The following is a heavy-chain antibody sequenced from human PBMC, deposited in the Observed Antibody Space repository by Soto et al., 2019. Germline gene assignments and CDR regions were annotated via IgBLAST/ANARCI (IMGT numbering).Heavy chain of an antibody. D-gene: IGHD5-12*01. Sequence: PSETLSLTCTVSGGSINTFYWSWVRQPAGKGLGWIGRIFSSGSTSFNPSLESRVAMSVDTSKNHLSLNLSSVTAADMAVYYCAREGSYSAYNFAHGIQLWSFDFWGQGALVTVSS. CDR2: IFSSGST. V-gene: IGHV4-4*07. J-gene: IGHJ4*02. CDR1: GGSINTFY. CDR3: AREGSYSAYNFAHGIQLWSFDF.